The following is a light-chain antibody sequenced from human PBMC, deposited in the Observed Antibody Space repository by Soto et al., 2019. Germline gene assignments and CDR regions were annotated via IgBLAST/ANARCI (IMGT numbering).Light chain of an antibody. J-gene: IGKJ1*01. Sequence: DIQMTQSPSSLSASIGDRVTISCRASQGISNDLAWYQQNPGKVPYLLIYAASTSHSGVPSRFRGSGSGTDFTLTISSLQPEDVATYYCQNYNSAPRTFGQGTKVDIK. CDR1: QGISND. V-gene: IGKV1-27*01. CDR3: QNYNSAPRT. CDR2: AAS.